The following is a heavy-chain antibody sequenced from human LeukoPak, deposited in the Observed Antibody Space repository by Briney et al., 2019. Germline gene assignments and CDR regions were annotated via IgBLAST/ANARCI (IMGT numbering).Heavy chain of an antibody. CDR1: GFILSNHW. D-gene: IGHD1/OR15-1a*01. V-gene: IGHV3-7*03. CDR2: MNKDGSEK. CDR3: ARNNDMDV. Sequence: GGSLRLSCAASGFILSNHWMHWVRQAPGKGQEWVAIMNKDGSEKYYVDSVEGRFTISRDTAKNSLYLQMNNLRAEDTALYYCARNNDMDVWGRGTTVIVSS. J-gene: IGHJ6*02.